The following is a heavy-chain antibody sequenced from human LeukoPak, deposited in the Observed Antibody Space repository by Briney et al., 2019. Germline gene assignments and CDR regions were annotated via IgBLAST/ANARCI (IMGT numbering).Heavy chain of an antibody. CDR2: INPNSGGT. CDR3: SLGAPEYYYMDV. Sequence: ASVKVSCKASGYTFTGYYMHWVRQAPGQGLEWMGWINPNSGGTNYAQKFQGRVTMTRDMSTSTVYMDLSSLRSEDTAVYYCSLGAPEYYYMDVWGKGTTVTVSS. CDR1: GYTFTGYY. V-gene: IGHV1-2*02. J-gene: IGHJ6*03.